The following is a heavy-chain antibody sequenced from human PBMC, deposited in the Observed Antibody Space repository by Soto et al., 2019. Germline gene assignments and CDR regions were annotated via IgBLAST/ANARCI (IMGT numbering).Heavy chain of an antibody. Sequence: PSETLSLTCTASGASISGFYWSWIRKSAGKGLEWIGRIYATGTTDYNPSLKSRVMMSVDTSKEQFSLKLRSVTAADTAVYYCVRDGTKTLRDWFDPWGQGISVTVSS. J-gene: IGHJ5*02. CDR3: VRDGTKTLRDWFDP. CDR1: GASISGFY. V-gene: IGHV4-4*07. CDR2: IYATGTT. D-gene: IGHD1-1*01.